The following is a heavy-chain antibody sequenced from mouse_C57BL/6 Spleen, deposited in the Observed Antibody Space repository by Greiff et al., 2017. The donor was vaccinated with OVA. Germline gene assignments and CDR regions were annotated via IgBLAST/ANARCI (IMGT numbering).Heavy chain of an antibody. CDR3: ARPPYYYGSSYWYFDV. J-gene: IGHJ1*03. CDR2: ISSGSSTI. V-gene: IGHV5-17*01. Sequence: EVNLVESGGGLVKPGGSLKLSCAASGFTFSDYGMHWVRQAPEKGLEWVAYISSGSSTIYYADTVKGRFTISRDNAKNTLFLQMTSLRSEDTAMYYCARPPYYYGSSYWYFDVWGTGTTVTVSS. CDR1: GFTFSDYG. D-gene: IGHD1-1*01.